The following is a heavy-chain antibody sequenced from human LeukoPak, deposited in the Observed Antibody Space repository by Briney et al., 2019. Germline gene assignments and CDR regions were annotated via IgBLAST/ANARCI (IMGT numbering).Heavy chain of an antibody. Sequence: ETLSLTCTVSGGSIGWDYWSWIRQSAGKGLEWIGRIYKSGSTNYILSFRSRVTMSVDTSKNQFSLNVTSVTAADTAVYYCAREEYFQDSNGYSYYFHSWGQGSLVTVSS. CDR1: GGSIGWDY. CDR3: AREEYFQDSNGYSYYFHS. CDR2: IYKSGST. D-gene: IGHD3-22*01. V-gene: IGHV4-4*07. J-gene: IGHJ4*02.